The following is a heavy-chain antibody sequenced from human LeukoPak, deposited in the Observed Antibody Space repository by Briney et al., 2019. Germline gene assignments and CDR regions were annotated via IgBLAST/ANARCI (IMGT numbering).Heavy chain of an antibody. CDR2: ISSSSSYI. J-gene: IGHJ4*02. Sequence: PGGSLRLSCAASGFTFSSYSMNWVRQAPGKGLEWVSSISSSSSYIYYADSVKGGFTISRDNAKNSLYLQMNSLRAEDTAVYYCARSEYYYDSSGYYFDYWGQGTLVTVSS. CDR3: ARSEYYYDSSGYYFDY. V-gene: IGHV3-21*01. D-gene: IGHD3-22*01. CDR1: GFTFSSYS.